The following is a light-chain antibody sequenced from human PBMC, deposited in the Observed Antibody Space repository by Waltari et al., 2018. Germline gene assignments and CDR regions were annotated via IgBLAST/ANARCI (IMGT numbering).Light chain of an antibody. CDR2: DVS. Sequence: QSALTQPASVSGSPGQSVTIFCTGTSNDVGGYNSVSWYQEHPGQAPSVIIYDVSDRPSGVSDRFSGSRSGNTASLTISGLQAEDEADYYCSSQSSNNVVLFGGRTKLTVL. J-gene: IGLJ2*01. V-gene: IGLV2-14*01. CDR1: SNDVGGYNS. CDR3: SSQSSNNVVL.